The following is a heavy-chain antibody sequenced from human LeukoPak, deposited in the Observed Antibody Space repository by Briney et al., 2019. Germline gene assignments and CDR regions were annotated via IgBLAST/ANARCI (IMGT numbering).Heavy chain of an antibody. D-gene: IGHD2-2*01. CDR2: ISAYNGNT. V-gene: IGHV1-18*01. CDR1: GYTFTSYG. Sequence: PVASVKVSCKASGYTFTSYGISWVRQAPGQGLEWMGWISAYNGNTNYAQKLQGRVTMTTDTSTSTAYMELRSLRSDDTAVYYCARHKLDGYCSSTSCPKLPNWFDPWGQGTLVTVSS. J-gene: IGHJ5*02. CDR3: ARHKLDGYCSSTSCPKLPNWFDP.